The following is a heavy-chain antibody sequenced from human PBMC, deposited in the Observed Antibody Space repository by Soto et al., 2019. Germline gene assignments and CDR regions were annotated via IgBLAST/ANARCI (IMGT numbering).Heavy chain of an antibody. CDR3: ARVEMATISIDC. CDR1: GGSISSYY. Sequence: QVQLQESGPGLVKPSETLSLTCTVSGGSISSYYWSWIRQPPGKGLEWFGYIYYSGSTNYNPPLKRRCAISVDTSKDQFSMKLSYVTAADTAVYYCARVEMATISIDCWGQGTLVTVSS. D-gene: IGHD5-12*01. J-gene: IGHJ4*02. CDR2: IYYSGST. V-gene: IGHV4-59*01.